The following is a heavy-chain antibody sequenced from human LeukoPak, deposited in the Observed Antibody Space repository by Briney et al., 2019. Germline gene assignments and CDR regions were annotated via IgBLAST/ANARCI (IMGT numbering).Heavy chain of an antibody. D-gene: IGHD2-15*01. Sequence: SETLSLTCAVSGGSISSGGYSWSWIRQPPGKGLEWIGYIYHSGSTYYNPSLKSRVTISVDTSKNQFSLKLSSVTAADTAVYYCASVVVAATENEYFQHWGQGTLVTVSS. CDR2: IYHSGST. J-gene: IGHJ1*01. V-gene: IGHV4-30-2*01. CDR3: ASVVVAATENEYFQH. CDR1: GGSISSGGYS.